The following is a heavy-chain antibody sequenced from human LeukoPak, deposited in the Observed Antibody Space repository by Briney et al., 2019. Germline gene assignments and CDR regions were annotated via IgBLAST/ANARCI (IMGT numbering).Heavy chain of an antibody. V-gene: IGHV4-34*01. CDR2: INHSGST. CDR3: ARDGAYYGSGVDY. Sequence: SETLSLTCAVYGGSFSGYYWSWIRQPPGKGLEWIGEINHSGSTNYNPSLKSRVTISVDRSKNQFSLKLSSVTAADTAVYYCARDGAYYGSGVDYWGQGTLVTVSS. D-gene: IGHD3-10*01. CDR1: GGSFSGYY. J-gene: IGHJ4*02.